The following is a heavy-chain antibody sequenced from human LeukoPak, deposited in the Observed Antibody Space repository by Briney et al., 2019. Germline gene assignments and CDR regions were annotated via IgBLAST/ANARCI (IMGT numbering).Heavy chain of an antibody. D-gene: IGHD3-3*01. CDR3: ARGATNDFWSGYGWFDP. V-gene: IGHV3-30*04. CDR2: ISSDGSNK. J-gene: IGHJ5*02. CDR1: GFTFSSYT. Sequence: GGSLRLSCAASGFTFSSYTIHWVRQAPGKGLEWVALISSDGSNKFYANSVKGRFTISRDNSKKTVYLQMNSLRGEDTAVYSCARGATNDFWSGYGWFDPWGQRTLVTVSS.